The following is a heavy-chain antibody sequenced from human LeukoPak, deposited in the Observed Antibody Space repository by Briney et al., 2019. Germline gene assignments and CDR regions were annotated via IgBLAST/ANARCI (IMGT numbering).Heavy chain of an antibody. D-gene: IGHD3-22*01. V-gene: IGHV4-4*02. CDR2: MYYSGST. CDR3: VMTPSYYYVGRAYYLHY. J-gene: IGHJ4*02. CDR1: GGSISSSNW. Sequence: PSETLSLTCAVSGGSISSSNWWSWVRQPPGKGLEWIGYMYYSGSTNYNPSLKSRVTISVDRSKNQFSLKLSSVTAADRAVYYCVMTPSYYYVGRAYYLHYWGQGTLVTVSS.